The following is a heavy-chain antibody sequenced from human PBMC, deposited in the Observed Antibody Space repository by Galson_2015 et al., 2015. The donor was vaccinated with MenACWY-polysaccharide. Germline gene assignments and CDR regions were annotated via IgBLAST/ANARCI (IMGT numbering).Heavy chain of an antibody. D-gene: IGHD1-7*01. J-gene: IGHJ4*02. CDR3: AIELYISTPFPPH. V-gene: IGHV2-5*02. CDR1: GFSLRADAWS. Sequence: PALGTPTQTLTLPCTFSGFSLRADAWSVGWDRQPPGKALGWRELNYWDDAKRYSPSLKSKLTITKDTSKNQVVLIMTNIEPVDTATYYCAIELYISTPFPPHWGQGTLVTVSS. CDR2: NYWDDAK.